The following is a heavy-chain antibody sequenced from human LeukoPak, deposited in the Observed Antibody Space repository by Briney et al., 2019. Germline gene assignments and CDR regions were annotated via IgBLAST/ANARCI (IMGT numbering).Heavy chain of an antibody. V-gene: IGHV1-46*01. J-gene: IGHJ4*02. D-gene: IGHD2-15*01. CDR3: ASEGYCSGGNCYRVYSFDS. CDR2: INPSGGST. Sequence: ASVKVSCKASGSTFTTYYMHWVRQAPGQGLEWRGIINPSGGSTSHAQKFQGRVTMTRDTSTRTVYMELSRLRSEDTAVYYCASEGYCSGGNCYRVYSFDSWGQGTLVTVSS. CDR1: GSTFTTYY.